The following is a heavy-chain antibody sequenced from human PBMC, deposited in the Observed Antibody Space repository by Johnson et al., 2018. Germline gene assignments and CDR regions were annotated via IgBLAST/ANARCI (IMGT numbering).Heavy chain of an antibody. CDR2: IYYSGST. CDR3: ARPAVLWSVTPGAFDI. V-gene: IGHV4-59*01. CDR1: GGSISSYY. D-gene: IGHD3-10*01. J-gene: IGHJ3*02. Sequence: QVQLQESGPGLVKPSETXSLTCTVSGGSISSYYWSWIRQPPGKGLEWIGYIYYSGSTHYNPSLKSRVTISVDTSKNQFSLKLSSVTAADPAGYYCARPAVLWSVTPGAFDIWGQGTMVTVSS.